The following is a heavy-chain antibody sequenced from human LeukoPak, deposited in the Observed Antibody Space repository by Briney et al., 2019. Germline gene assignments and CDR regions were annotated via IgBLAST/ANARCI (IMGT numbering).Heavy chain of an antibody. Sequence: GGSLRLSCAASGFTFSSYWMSWVRQAPGKGLERVANIKQDGSEKYYVDSVKGRFTISRDNAKNSLYLQMNSLRAEDTAVYYCARDEYYYDSSGYYHYSDAFDIWGQGTMVTVSS. V-gene: IGHV3-7*01. CDR1: GFTFSSYW. J-gene: IGHJ3*02. CDR2: IKQDGSEK. CDR3: ARDEYYYDSSGYYHYSDAFDI. D-gene: IGHD3-22*01.